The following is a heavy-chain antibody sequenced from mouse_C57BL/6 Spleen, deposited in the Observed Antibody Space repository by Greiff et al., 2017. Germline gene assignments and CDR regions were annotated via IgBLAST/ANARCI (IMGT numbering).Heavy chain of an antibody. Sequence: QVQLKESGPGLVQPSQSLSITCTVSGFSLTSYGVHWVRQSPGKGLEWLGVIWSGGSTDYNAAFISRLSISKDNSKSQVFFKMNSLQADDTAIYYCASSHYYGISGGAMDYWGQGTSVTVSS. CDR3: ASSHYYGISGGAMDY. CDR2: IWSGGST. J-gene: IGHJ4*01. CDR1: GFSLTSYG. V-gene: IGHV2-2*01. D-gene: IGHD1-1*01.